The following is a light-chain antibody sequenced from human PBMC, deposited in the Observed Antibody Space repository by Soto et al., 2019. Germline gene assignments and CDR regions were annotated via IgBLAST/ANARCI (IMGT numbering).Light chain of an antibody. Sequence: QSALTQPASVSGSPGQSITISCTGTSSDVGAYNYVSWYQQHPGKAPKLMIYEVSNRPSGVANRFSGSKSGNTASLTISGLQAEDEADYYCNSYTRGRTLGGVFGGGTKLTVL. CDR3: NSYTRGRTLGGV. J-gene: IGLJ3*02. CDR1: SSDVGAYNY. V-gene: IGLV2-14*01. CDR2: EVS.